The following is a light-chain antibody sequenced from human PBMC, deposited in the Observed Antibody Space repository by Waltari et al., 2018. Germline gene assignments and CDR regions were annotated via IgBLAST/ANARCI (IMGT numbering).Light chain of an antibody. Sequence: ELMLSQASGTLSSSPGERATLSCRASQRIGTYLAWYQQRPGQAPRLLIYDASIRATGIPDRFSGSGYGTDFSLTISRLEPEHYAVYYCPKYGSLPATFGRGTKVEIK. J-gene: IGKJ1*01. CDR2: DAS. CDR1: QRIGTY. CDR3: PKYGSLPAT. V-gene: IGKV3-20*01.